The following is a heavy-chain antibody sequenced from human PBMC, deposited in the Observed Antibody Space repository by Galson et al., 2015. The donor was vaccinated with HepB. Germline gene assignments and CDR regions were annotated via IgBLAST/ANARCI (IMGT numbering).Heavy chain of an antibody. D-gene: IGHD2/OR15-2a*01. J-gene: IGHJ6*02. Sequence: QSGAEVKKPGESLKISCKASGYSFTRHWIGWVRQMPGKGLEWMGFTHPGDSDTRYSPSFQGRVTISTDQSISTAYLHWSSLKASDNAIYYCATFPGPGNMQYYYGMDVRGQGTTVTV. CDR1: GYSFTRHW. CDR2: THPGDSDT. CDR3: ATFPGPGNMQYYYGMDV. V-gene: IGHV5-51*01.